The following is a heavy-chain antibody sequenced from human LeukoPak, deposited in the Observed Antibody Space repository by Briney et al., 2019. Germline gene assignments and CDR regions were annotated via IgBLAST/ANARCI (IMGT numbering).Heavy chain of an antibody. V-gene: IGHV3-23*01. J-gene: IGHJ4*02. Sequence: GGSLKLSCTASGFTFRSYAMSWVRQAPGKGLECVSAISSSGGSTYYAASVKARFTIPRDNSKNTPYLQMNSLRADDTAVYYWAKDRPQRSERIFFDWLFLTYFDYWGQGTLVTVSS. CDR2: ISSSGGST. D-gene: IGHD3-9*01. CDR3: AKDRPQRSERIFFDWLFLTYFDY. CDR1: GFTFRSYA.